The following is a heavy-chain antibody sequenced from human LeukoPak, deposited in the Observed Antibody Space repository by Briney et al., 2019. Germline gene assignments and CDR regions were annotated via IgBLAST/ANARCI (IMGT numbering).Heavy chain of an antibody. CDR2: ISGSAVDT. D-gene: IGHD3-10*01. CDR3: AKDSMVRGVIIPI. Sequence: GGSLRLSCAASGFTFSSYAMSWVRQAPGKGLEWVSAISGSAVDTWYADSVKGRFTISRDNSKDTLYLQMNSLRAEDTAVYYGAKDSMVRGVIIPIWGQGTLVTVSS. V-gene: IGHV3-23*01. J-gene: IGHJ4*02. CDR1: GFTFSSYA.